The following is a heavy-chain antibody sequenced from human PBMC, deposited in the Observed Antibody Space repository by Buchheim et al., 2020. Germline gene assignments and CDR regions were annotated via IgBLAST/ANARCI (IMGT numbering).Heavy chain of an antibody. V-gene: IGHV3-30*03. Sequence: QVQVVESGGGVVQPGRSLRLSCAASGFRFSGYGMHWVRQAPGKGLEWVAVISDDGSNQYYADSVKGRFTISRDNSKNTLYLQMNSLRAEDTAVYYCARDLLSTAITTCDFNFDSWGQGSL. J-gene: IGHJ4*02. CDR1: GFRFSGYG. CDR2: ISDDGSNQ. D-gene: IGHD4-11*01. CDR3: ARDLLSTAITTCDFNFDS.